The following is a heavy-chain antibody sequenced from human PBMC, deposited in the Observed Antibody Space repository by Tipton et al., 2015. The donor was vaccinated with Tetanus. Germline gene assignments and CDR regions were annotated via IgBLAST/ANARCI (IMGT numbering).Heavy chain of an antibody. CDR2: FYSGGSI. D-gene: IGHD3-10*01. CDR1: GGSITSSTYY. Sequence: TLSLTCTVSGGSITSSTYYWGWIRQPPGKGLEWIGTFYSGGSIFYNPSFKSRATISVDTPKNHISLRLTSVTAADTAIYYCARHVLALARVDPPDSWGQGTLVTVSS. J-gene: IGHJ4*02. CDR3: ARHVLALARVDPPDS. V-gene: IGHV4-39*01.